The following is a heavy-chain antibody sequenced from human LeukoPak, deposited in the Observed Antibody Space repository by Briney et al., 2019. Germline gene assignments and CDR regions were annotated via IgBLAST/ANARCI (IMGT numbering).Heavy chain of an antibody. CDR3: ARATVREVVAAAYYFDY. Sequence: VASVKVSCKASGYTFTSYDINWVRQATGQGLEWMGWMNPNSGNTGYAQKFQGRVTMTRNTSISTAYMELSSLGSEDTAVYYCARATVREVVAAAYYFDYWGQGTLVTVSS. CDR1: GYTFTSYD. CDR2: MNPNSGNT. J-gene: IGHJ4*02. V-gene: IGHV1-8*01. D-gene: IGHD2-15*01.